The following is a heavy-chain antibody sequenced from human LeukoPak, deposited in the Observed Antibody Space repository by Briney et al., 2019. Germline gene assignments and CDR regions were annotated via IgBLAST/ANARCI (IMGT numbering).Heavy chain of an antibody. V-gene: IGHV3-30-3*01. D-gene: IGHD3-22*01. CDR2: ISYDGSNK. CDR1: GFTCSSYA. J-gene: IGHJ4*02. CDR3: ARDTRDSSGYFDY. Sequence: PGGSLGLSCAASGFTCSSYAMHWVRQAPGKGLEWVAVISYDGSNKYYADSVKGRFTISRDNSKNTLYLQMNSLRAEDTAVYYCARDTRDSSGYFDYWGQGTLVTVSS.